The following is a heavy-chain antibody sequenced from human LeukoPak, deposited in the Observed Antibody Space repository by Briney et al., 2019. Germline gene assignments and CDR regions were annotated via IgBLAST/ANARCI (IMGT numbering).Heavy chain of an antibody. D-gene: IGHD3-10*01. CDR1: GGSVSSGNYY. J-gene: IGHJ4*02. Sequence: SETLSLTCTVSGGSVSSGNYYWSWIRQPPGKGLEWIGYIYNSGSTNYNPSLKSRVTISVDTSKSQFSLKLTSVTAAADAAVYFCARGVYYDHGSRSYSFFFDYWGQGTLVTVSS. V-gene: IGHV4-61*01. CDR3: ARGVYYDHGSRSYSFFFDY. CDR2: IYNSGST.